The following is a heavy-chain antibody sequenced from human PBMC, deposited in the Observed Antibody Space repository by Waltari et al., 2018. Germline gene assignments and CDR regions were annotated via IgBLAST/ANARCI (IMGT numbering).Heavy chain of an antibody. J-gene: IGHJ4*02. D-gene: IGHD2-2*01. V-gene: IGHV4-4*02. CDR3: AGDRAIGLFFDY. CDR1: GDPISGNYW. CDR2: VYHSGKT. Sequence: QVQLQESGQGLVKPAGTLSLTCAVSGDPISGNYWWSWVRQSPEKGLEWIGQVYHSGKTHYNPSLQSRVTISVDKPKNQFSLNLNSVTAADTAVYYCAGDRAIGLFFDYWGRGTLVTVSS.